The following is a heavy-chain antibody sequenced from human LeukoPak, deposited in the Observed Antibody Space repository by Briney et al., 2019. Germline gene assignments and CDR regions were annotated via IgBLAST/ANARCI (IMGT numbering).Heavy chain of an antibody. CDR3: ARTTEGGYTYGYFYYYYMDV. CDR2: ISRSGSTK. D-gene: IGHD5-18*01. Sequence: GGSLRLSCAASGFTFSDYNMRWIRQAPGKGLEWVSSISRSGSTKYYADSVKGRFTISRDNAKNSLFLQMNSLRADDTAVYYCARTTEGGYTYGYFYYYYMDVWGKGTTVTISS. J-gene: IGHJ6*03. V-gene: IGHV3-11*01. CDR1: GFTFSDYN.